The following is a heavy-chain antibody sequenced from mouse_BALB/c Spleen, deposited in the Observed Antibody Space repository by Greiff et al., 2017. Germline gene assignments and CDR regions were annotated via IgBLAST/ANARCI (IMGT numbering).Heavy chain of an antibody. J-gene: IGHJ2*01. V-gene: IGHV5-17*02. CDR3: ARDFYDGGY. Sequence: EVKLVESGGGLVQPGGSRKLSCAASGFTFSSFGMHWVRQAPEKGLEWVAYISSGSSTIYYADTVKGRFTISRDNPKNTLFLQMTSLRSEDTAMYYCARDFYDGGYWGQGTTLTVSS. D-gene: IGHD2-3*01. CDR1: GFTFSSFG. CDR2: ISSGSSTI.